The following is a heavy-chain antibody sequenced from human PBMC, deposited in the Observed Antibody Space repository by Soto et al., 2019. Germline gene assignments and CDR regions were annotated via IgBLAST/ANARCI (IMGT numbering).Heavy chain of an antibody. CDR1: GYTFTSYD. V-gene: IGHV1-69*01. CDR2: IIPIFGTA. CDR3: ARDYYGSGRNYYYGMDV. J-gene: IGHJ6*02. Sequence: QVQLVQSGAEVKKPGASVKVSCKASGYTFTSYDISWVRQAPGQGLEWMGGIIPIFGTANYAQKFQGRVTITADESTSTAYMELSSLRSEDTAVYYCARDYYGSGRNYYYGMDVWGQGTTVTVSS. D-gene: IGHD3-10*01.